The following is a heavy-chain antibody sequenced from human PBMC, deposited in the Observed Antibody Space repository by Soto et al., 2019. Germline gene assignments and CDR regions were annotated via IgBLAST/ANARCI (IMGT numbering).Heavy chain of an antibody. D-gene: IGHD1-20*01. V-gene: IGHV5-51*01. Sequence: PWESLKISCQASGYTFSDYWIGWVRQMPGKGLEWMGIIYPEYSETKYRPSFQGHVIMSVDKSINTAYLQWSSLKASDTAMYYCERGDDTVITGTTRYWGQGTQVTVSS. CDR1: GYTFSDYW. CDR3: ERGDDTVITGTTRY. J-gene: IGHJ4*02. CDR2: IYPEYSET.